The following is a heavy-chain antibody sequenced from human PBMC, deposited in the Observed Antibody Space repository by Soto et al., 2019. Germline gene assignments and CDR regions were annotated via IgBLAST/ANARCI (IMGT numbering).Heavy chain of an antibody. CDR2: ISGSGGST. V-gene: IGHV3-23*01. CDR1: GFTFSSYA. Sequence: PGGSLRLSCAASGFTFSSYAMSWVRQAPGKGLEWVSAISGSGGSTYYADSVKGRFTISRDNSKNTLYLQMNSLRAEDTAVYYCASTGSRDHDYDSSGYRNWGQGTLVTVSS. D-gene: IGHD3-22*01. J-gene: IGHJ4*02. CDR3: ASTGSRDHDYDSSGYRN.